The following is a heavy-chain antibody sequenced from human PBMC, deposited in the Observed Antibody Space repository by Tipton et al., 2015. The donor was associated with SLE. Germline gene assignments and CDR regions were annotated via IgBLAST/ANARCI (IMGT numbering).Heavy chain of an antibody. CDR3: ARMIAAAGRGVAFDI. V-gene: IGHV4-39*07. CDR1: GGSISSSSYY. Sequence: LRLSCTVSGGSISSSSYYWGWIRQPPGKGLEWIGEINHSGSTNYNPSLKSRVTISVDTSKNQFSLKLSSVTAADTAVYYCARMIAAAGRGVAFDIWGQGTMVTVSS. J-gene: IGHJ3*02. D-gene: IGHD6-13*01. CDR2: INHSGST.